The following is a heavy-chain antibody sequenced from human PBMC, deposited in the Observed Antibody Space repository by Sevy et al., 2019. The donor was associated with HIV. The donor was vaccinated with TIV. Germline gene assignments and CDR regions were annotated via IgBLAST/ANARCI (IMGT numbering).Heavy chain of an antibody. D-gene: IGHD2-21*01. CDR1: GLTFGEYA. CDR2: FSFDGSRH. CDR3: AKPLPKYSYYYGMDV. V-gene: IGHV3-30*18. J-gene: IGHJ6*02. Sequence: GGSLRLSCGVSGLTFGEYAMHWVRQAPGKGLEWVAHFSFDGSRHYYADSVGGRFTISRDNSKNTLYLQMNGLRAEDTAVYYCAKPLPKYSYYYGMDVWGQGTTVTVSS.